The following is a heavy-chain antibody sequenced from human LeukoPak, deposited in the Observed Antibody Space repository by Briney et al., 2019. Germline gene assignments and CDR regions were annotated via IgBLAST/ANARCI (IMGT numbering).Heavy chain of an antibody. CDR3: ANLPPYGLDV. J-gene: IGHJ6*02. V-gene: IGHV5-51*01. CDR1: GYTFSRYW. Sequence: GESLKISCKGSGYTFSRYWIGWVRQMPGKGLEWMGLIYPGDSDTRYSPSFQGQVTISADKSISTAYLQWSSLKASDSATYCCANLPPYGLDVWGQGTTVMVSS. CDR2: IYPGDSDT.